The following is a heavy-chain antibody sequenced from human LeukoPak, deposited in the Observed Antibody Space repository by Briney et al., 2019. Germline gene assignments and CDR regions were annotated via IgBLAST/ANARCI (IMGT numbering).Heavy chain of an antibody. Sequence: GGSLRLSCAPSGFTFTSYWMGWVRQAPGKGLEWVACIMEDGSVQKYVDSVRGRFTISRDNARNSLYLQMNSLRVEDTAVYYCAKDRVGGALEFWGQGTLAIVSS. V-gene: IGHV3-7*01. J-gene: IGHJ4*02. CDR3: AKDRVGGALEF. CDR1: GFTFTSYW. CDR2: IMEDGSVQ. D-gene: IGHD2-21*01.